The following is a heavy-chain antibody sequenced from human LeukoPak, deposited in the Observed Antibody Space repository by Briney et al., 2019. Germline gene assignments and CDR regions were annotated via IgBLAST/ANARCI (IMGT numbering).Heavy chain of an antibody. Sequence: GGSLRLSCEASGFTFSRYGMHWVRQAPGKGLEWVAFIRDDGSNRYYADSVKGRFTISRDNSKNTLYLQMNSLRAEDTAVYYCAKDVKGIVGATSFFDYWGQRTLVTVSS. D-gene: IGHD1-26*01. CDR1: GFTFSRYG. V-gene: IGHV3-30*02. J-gene: IGHJ4*02. CDR3: AKDVKGIVGATSFFDY. CDR2: IRDDGSNR.